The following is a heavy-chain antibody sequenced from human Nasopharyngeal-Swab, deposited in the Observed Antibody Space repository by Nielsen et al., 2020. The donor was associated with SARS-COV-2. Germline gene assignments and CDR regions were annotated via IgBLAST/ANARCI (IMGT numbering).Heavy chain of an antibody. Sequence: SATLSLTCAVYGGSFSGYYWSWIRQPPGTGLDWIGEINHSGSPNYNPSLKSRVTISVDTSKNQFSLKLSSVTAADTAVYYCASRKYYYDSSGYFNYYYYYGMDVWGQGTTVTVSS. CDR2: INHSGSP. CDR3: ASRKYYYDSSGYFNYYYYYGMDV. D-gene: IGHD3-22*01. CDR1: GGSFSGYY. V-gene: IGHV4-34*01. J-gene: IGHJ6*02.